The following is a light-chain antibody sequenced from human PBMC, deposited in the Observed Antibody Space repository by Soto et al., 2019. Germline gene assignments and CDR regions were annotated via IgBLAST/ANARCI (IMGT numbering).Light chain of an antibody. CDR1: SSNIETNT. J-gene: IGLJ3*02. Sequence: QSVLTQPPSASGTPGQRVTISCSGSSSNIETNTVDWYQHLPGTAPKVLIYSNDQRPSGVPGRFSGSKSGTSASLAISGLQSEDEGEYYCATWEDSLNGPVFGGGTKLTVL. CDR2: SND. CDR3: ATWEDSLNGPV. V-gene: IGLV1-44*01.